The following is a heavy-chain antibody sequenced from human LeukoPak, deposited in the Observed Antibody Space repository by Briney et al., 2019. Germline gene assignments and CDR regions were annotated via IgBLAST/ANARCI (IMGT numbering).Heavy chain of an antibody. CDR2: MNPNSGNT. J-gene: IGHJ4*02. D-gene: IGHD5-24*01. Sequence: GASVKVSRKASGYTFTSYGISWVRQAPGQGLEWMGWMNPNSGNTGYAQKFQGRVTMTRNTSISTAYMELSSLRSEDTAVYYCARRIEMATIKDWGQGTLVTVSS. CDR1: GYTFTSYG. CDR3: ARRIEMATIKD. V-gene: IGHV1-8*02.